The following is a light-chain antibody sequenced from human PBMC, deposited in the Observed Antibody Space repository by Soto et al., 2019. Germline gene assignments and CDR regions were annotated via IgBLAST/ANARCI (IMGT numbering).Light chain of an antibody. V-gene: IGLV1-40*01. Sequence: QPVLTQPPSVSGAPGQRVTISCTASSSNIGAGYDVHWYQQLPGTVPKLLIYGNSNRPSGVPDRFSGSKSGTSASLAITGLQAEDEADYYCQSYDSSLSGGVFGGGTKVTVL. J-gene: IGLJ3*02. CDR1: SSNIGAGYD. CDR2: GNS. CDR3: QSYDSSLSGGV.